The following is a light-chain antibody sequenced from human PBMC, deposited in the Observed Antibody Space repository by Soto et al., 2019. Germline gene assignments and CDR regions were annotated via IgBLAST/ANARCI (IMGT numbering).Light chain of an antibody. CDR2: EGS. CDR3: CSYAGSSNV. V-gene: IGLV2-23*03. J-gene: IGLJ1*01. Sequence: QSALTQPASVSGSPGQSITISCTGTSSDVGSYNLVSWYQQHPGKAPKLMIYEGSKRPSGVSNRFSGSKSGNTASLTISGLQAEDEADYYCCSYAGSSNVFGTGTKVPS. CDR1: SSDVGSYNL.